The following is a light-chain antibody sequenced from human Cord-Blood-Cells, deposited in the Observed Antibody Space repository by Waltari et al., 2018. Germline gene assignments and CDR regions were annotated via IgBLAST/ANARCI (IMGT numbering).Light chain of an antibody. J-gene: IGKJ3*01. CDR3: QQYDNLPFT. V-gene: IGKV1-33*01. CDR2: DAS. CDR1: QDISNY. Sequence: IQLTQSPSSLSASVGDRVTITCQASQDISNYFNWYQQKPGKAPKLLIYDASNLETGAPSRFSGSGSGTDFTFTISSLQPEDIATYYCQQYDNLPFTFGPGTKVDIK.